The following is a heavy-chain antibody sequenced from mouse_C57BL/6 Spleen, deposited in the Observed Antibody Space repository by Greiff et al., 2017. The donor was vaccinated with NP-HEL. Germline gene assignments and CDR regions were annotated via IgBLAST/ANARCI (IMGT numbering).Heavy chain of an antibody. CDR2: IRLKSDNYAT. J-gene: IGHJ3*01. V-gene: IGHV6-3*01. D-gene: IGHD1-3*01. Sequence: EVQGVESGGGLVQPGGSMKLSCVASGFTFSNYWMNWVRQSPEKGLEWVAQIRLKSDNYATHYAESVKGRFTISRDDSKSSVYLQMNNLRAEDTGIYYCTESSRFAYWGQGTLVTVSA. CDR1: GFTFSNYW. CDR3: TESSRFAY.